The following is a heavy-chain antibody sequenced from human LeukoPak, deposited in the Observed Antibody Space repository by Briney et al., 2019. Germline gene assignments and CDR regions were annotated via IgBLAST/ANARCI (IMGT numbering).Heavy chain of an antibody. V-gene: IGHV5-10-1*01. Sequence: GESLKISCKGSGYSFNSYWISWVRQMPGKGLEWMGRIDPSDSYTNYSPSFQGHVTISADKSISTAYLQWSSLKASDTAMYYCARLSSGSYYTYYYGMDVWGKGTTVTVSS. CDR1: GYSFNSYW. J-gene: IGHJ6*04. CDR3: ARLSSGSYYTYYYGMDV. CDR2: IDPSDSYT. D-gene: IGHD3-10*01.